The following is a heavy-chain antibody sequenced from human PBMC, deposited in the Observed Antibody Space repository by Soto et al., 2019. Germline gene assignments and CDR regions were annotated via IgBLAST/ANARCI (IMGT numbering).Heavy chain of an antibody. CDR3: ASDLVGASDSYGLDV. Sequence: VGSLRLSCAASGFTVSNTYMTWVRQPPGKGLECVSVIYTAGGTNYADSVKGRFIISRDNSKNTLYLQMNSLRAEDTAVYYCASDLVGASDSYGLDVWGQGTPVTVSS. D-gene: IGHD1-26*01. CDR2: IYTAGGT. V-gene: IGHV3-53*01. CDR1: GFTVSNTY. J-gene: IGHJ6*02.